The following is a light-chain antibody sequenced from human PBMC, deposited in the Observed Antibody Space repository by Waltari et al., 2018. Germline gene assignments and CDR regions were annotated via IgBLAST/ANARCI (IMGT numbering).Light chain of an antibody. CDR2: END. J-gene: IGLJ3*02. CDR1: SSNIGSHS. Sequence: QSVLTQPPSASGTPRQRITISCSGSSSNIGSHSVYWYQQLPGTAPKLLIHENDQRPSGISDRFSGSKSGTSASLAISRLRSEDEAVYYCAAWDSSLIIWMFGGGTELSV. CDR3: AAWDSSLIIWM. V-gene: IGLV1-47*01.